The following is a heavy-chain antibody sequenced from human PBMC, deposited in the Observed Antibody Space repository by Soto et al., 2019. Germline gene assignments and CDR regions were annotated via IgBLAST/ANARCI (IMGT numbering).Heavy chain of an antibody. Sequence: QVQLVESGGRVVQPGRSLRLSCAASGFDFSNYVLHWVRQAPGKVLEWVAVMSFDGSEIYYADSVKGRFTISRDNSKNTPYLQMNNLRTEDTAVYYCAKVREDIVLLVALDYWGQGTLVTVSS. J-gene: IGHJ4*02. CDR1: GFDFSNYV. CDR2: MSFDGSEI. CDR3: AKVREDIVLLVALDY. D-gene: IGHD2-8*01. V-gene: IGHV3-30*18.